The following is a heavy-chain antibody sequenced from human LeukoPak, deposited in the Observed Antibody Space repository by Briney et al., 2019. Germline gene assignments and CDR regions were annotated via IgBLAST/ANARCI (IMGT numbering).Heavy chain of an antibody. CDR1: GGSISSSPYY. D-gene: IGHD5-18*01. CDR2: IYYSGTT. V-gene: IGHV4-39*07. Sequence: SETLSLTRTVSGGSISSSPYYWGRIRQPPGKGLEWIGSIYYSGTTHYNPSLESRVTISVDTSKNQFSLKLASVTAADTAIYYCAKGAGGFSYYNWFDPWGQGTLVTVSS. J-gene: IGHJ5*02. CDR3: AKGAGGFSYYNWFDP.